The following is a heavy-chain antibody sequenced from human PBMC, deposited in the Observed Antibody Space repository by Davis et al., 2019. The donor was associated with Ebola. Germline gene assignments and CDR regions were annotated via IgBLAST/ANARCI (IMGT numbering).Heavy chain of an antibody. CDR3: AQGDFWSGYSAFDI. CDR2: IIPIFGTA. D-gene: IGHD3-3*01. V-gene: IGHV1-69*13. Sequence: SVKVSCKASGGTFSSYAISWVRQAPGQGLEWMGGIIPIFGTANYAQKFQGRVTITADESTSTAYMELSSLRSEDTAVYYCAQGDFWSGYSAFDIWGQGTMVTVSS. CDR1: GGTFSSYA. J-gene: IGHJ3*02.